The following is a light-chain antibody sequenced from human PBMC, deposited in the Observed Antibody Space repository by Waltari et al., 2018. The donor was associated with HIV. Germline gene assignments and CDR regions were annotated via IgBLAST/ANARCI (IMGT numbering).Light chain of an antibody. CDR3: QQRSNWPPQLT. V-gene: IGKV3-11*01. J-gene: IGKJ4*01. Sequence: EIVLTQSPATLSLSPGARATLSCRASPSVRSYLAWYQQKPGQAPRLLIYDASNSATGIPARFSGSGSGTDFTLTISSLEPEDFAVYDCQQRSNWPPQLTFGGGTKVEIK. CDR1: PSVRSY. CDR2: DAS.